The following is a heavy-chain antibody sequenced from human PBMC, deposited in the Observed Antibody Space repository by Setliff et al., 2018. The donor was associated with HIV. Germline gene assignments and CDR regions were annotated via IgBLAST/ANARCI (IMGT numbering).Heavy chain of an antibody. J-gene: IGHJ5*01. Sequence: PSETLSLTCAVSGYSISSGYYWGWSLQPPGKGRAGIGIIYYSGTTYYNPSLKSRVAISVETSENQFSLKLNSVTAADTAVYYCATRGRDGVFIMLAKGFASWGQGALVTVSS. CDR1: GYSISSGYY. CDR2: IYYSGTT. D-gene: IGHD2-8*01. CDR3: ATRGRDGVFIMLAKGFAS. V-gene: IGHV4-38-2*01.